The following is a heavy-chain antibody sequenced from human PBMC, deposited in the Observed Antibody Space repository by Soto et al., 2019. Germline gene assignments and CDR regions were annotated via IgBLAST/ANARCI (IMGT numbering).Heavy chain of an antibody. CDR3: AKTKDRLDY. Sequence: GGTLRLCCAASGFTFSSYAMSWVRQAPGKGLEWVSAISGSGGSTYYADSVKGRFTISRDNSKNTLYLQMNILRAEDTAVYYCAKTKDRLDYWGQGTLVTVSS. J-gene: IGHJ4*02. CDR1: GFTFSSYA. V-gene: IGHV3-23*01. CDR2: ISGSGGST.